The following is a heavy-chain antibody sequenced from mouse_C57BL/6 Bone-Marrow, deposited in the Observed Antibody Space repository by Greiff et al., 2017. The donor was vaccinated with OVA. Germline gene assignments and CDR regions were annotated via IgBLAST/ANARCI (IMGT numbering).Heavy chain of an antibody. CDR3: AREKNDGYFAY. D-gene: IGHD2-3*01. J-gene: IGHJ3*01. V-gene: IGHV1-50*01. Sequence: VQLQQPGAELVKPGASVKLSCKASGYTFTSYWMQWVKQRPGQGLEWIGEIDPSDSYTNYNQKFKGQATLTVDTSSSTAYMQLSSLTSEDSAVYYCAREKNDGYFAYWGQGTLVTVSA. CDR1: GYTFTSYW. CDR2: IDPSDSYT.